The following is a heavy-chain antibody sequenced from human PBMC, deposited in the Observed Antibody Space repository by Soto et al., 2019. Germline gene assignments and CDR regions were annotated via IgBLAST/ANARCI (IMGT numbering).Heavy chain of an antibody. D-gene: IGHD2-21*02. CDR1: GGTFTSYA. CDR3: AGGGDYVDWGFDS. CDR2: LIPIFGTA. V-gene: IGHV1-69*01. Sequence: QVQLVQSGAEVKKPGSSVKVSCKASGGTFTSYAISWVRQAPGQVLEWLGGLIPIFGTANYAQQFQGSVTITADESTCTAYMELSSLSSEDTAVYYCAGGGDYVDWGFDSWGQGNLVTVSS. J-gene: IGHJ4*02.